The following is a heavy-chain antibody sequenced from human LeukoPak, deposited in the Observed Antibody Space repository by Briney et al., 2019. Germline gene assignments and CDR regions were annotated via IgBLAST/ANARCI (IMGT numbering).Heavy chain of an antibody. D-gene: IGHD6-6*01. CDR2: ISSSSRYI. Sequence: GGSLRLSCAASGFSFSRYNMNWVRQAPGKGLEWVSSISSSSRYINYADSVKGRFTISRDNAKNSLYPQMNSLRAEDTAVYYCARNSIAARPLDYWGQGTLVTVSS. CDR3: ARNSIAARPLDY. CDR1: GFSFSRYN. J-gene: IGHJ4*02. V-gene: IGHV3-21*01.